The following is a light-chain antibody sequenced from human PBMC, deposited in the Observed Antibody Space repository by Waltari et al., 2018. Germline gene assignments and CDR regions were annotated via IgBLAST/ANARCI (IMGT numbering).Light chain of an antibody. CDR2: GAS. V-gene: IGKV3-20*01. CDR1: QSVSSSY. Sequence: EIVLTQSPGTLSLSPGERATISCRASQSVSSSYLAWYPQKPVLSPRLLIYGASSRATGIPDRFSGSGSGTDFTLTISRLEPEDFAVYYCQQYGSSPRTFGQGTKVEIK. CDR3: QQYGSSPRT. J-gene: IGKJ1*01.